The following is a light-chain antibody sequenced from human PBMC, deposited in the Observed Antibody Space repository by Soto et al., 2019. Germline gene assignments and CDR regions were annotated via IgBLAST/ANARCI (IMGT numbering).Light chain of an antibody. V-gene: IGLV2-23*02. J-gene: IGLJ2*01. CDR2: EVS. Sequence: QSVLTQPASVSGSPGQSITISCTGSSSDVGSFDLVSWHQQHPGKAPKLLIYEVSQRPSGISNRFSGSKSGNTASLTISGLQAEDEADYYGCSYASTSSVVFGGGTKLTVL. CDR1: SSDVGSFDL. CDR3: CSYASTSSVV.